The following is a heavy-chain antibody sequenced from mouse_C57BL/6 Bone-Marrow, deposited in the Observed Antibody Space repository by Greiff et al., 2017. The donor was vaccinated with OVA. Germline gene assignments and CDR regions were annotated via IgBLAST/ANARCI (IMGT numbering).Heavy chain of an antibody. CDR1: GFNIKNTY. CDR2: IDPANGNT. V-gene: IGHV14-3*01. Sequence: VQLQQSVAELVRPGASVKLSCTASGFNIKNTYMHWVKQRPEQGLEWIGRIDPANGNTKYAPKFQGKATITADTSSNPAYLQRSSLTSEDTAIYFCARPTVVAEGFDYWGQGTTLTVSS. J-gene: IGHJ2*01. D-gene: IGHD1-1*01. CDR3: ARPTVVAEGFDY.